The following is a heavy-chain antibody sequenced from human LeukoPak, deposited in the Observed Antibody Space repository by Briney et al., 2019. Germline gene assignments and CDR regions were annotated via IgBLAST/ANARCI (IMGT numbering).Heavy chain of an antibody. CDR1: GYTFTSYA. V-gene: IGHV1-8*03. J-gene: IGHJ4*02. CDR3: ARGGAGSAHIDY. CDR2: MNPNSGNT. Sequence: ASVKVSCKASGYTFTSYAINWVRQAPGQGLEWMAWMNPNSGNTGFAQKFQGRVTITRDTSISTAYMELSSLTSEDTAVYYCARGGAGSAHIDYWGLGTLVTVSS. D-gene: IGHD4/OR15-4a*01.